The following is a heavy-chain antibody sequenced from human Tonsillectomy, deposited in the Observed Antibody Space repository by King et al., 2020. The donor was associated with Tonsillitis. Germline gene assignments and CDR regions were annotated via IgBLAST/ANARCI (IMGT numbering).Heavy chain of an antibody. Sequence: VQLVESGGGLVQPGRSLRLSCTASGFTFGDYAMSWFRQAPGKGLEWVGFIRSKAYGGTTEYAASVKGRFTISRDDSKSIAYLQMNSLKTEDTVVYYCTRDPLVDTAMVTVFDYWGQGTLVTVSS. CDR2: IRSKAYGGTT. CDR1: GFTFGDYA. D-gene: IGHD5-18*01. V-gene: IGHV3-49*03. CDR3: TRDPLVDTAMVTVFDY. J-gene: IGHJ4*02.